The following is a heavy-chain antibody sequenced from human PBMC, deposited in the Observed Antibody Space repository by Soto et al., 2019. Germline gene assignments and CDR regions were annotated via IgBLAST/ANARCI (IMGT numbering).Heavy chain of an antibody. Sequence: QVQLVQSGAEVKKPGASVKVSCKASGYTFTSYAMHWVRQAPGQRLEWMGWINAGNGNTKYSQKFQGRVTITRDTSASTAYMELSSLRSEDTAVYYFARDYGGPYYFDYWGQGTLVTVSS. CDR3: ARDYGGPYYFDY. D-gene: IGHD4-17*01. J-gene: IGHJ4*02. V-gene: IGHV1-3*01. CDR1: GYTFTSYA. CDR2: INAGNGNT.